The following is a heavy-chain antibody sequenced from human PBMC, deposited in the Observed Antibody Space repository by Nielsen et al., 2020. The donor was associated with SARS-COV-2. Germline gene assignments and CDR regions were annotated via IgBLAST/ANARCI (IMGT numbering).Heavy chain of an antibody. CDR2: IIPIFGTA. J-gene: IGHJ6*03. CDR1: GYTFTSYY. Sequence: SVKVSCKASGYTFTSYYMHWVRQAPGQGLEWMGGIIPIFGTANYAQKFQGRVTITADESTSTAYMELSSLRSEDTAVYYCARAENYGSGSYGSGYYYMDVWGKGTTVTVSS. V-gene: IGHV1-69*13. D-gene: IGHD3-10*01. CDR3: ARAENYGSGSYGSGYYYMDV.